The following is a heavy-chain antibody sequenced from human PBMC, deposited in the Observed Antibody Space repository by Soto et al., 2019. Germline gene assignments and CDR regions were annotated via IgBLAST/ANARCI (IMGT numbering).Heavy chain of an antibody. CDR1: GGSFSGYY. CDR3: ARESHDILTGTPWVWYFEL. V-gene: IGHV4-34*01. Sequence: QVQLQQWGAGPLRPLETLSLTCGVSGGSFSGYYWAWIRQSPGQGLEWIGEINDRGSINYNPSLKSRVSISVDTSKNHYSLNLRSVTAADTAVYYCARESHDILTGTPWVWYFELWGRGTLVTVSS. CDR2: INDRGSI. D-gene: IGHD3-9*01. J-gene: IGHJ2*01.